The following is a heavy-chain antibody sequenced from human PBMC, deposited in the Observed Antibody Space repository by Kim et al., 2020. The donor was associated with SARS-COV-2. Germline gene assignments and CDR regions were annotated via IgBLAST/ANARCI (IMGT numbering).Heavy chain of an antibody. V-gene: IGHV3-30*18. CDR3: SKRSLGAYGMDV. D-gene: IGHD1-26*01. CDR1: GFTFSSYG. Sequence: GWSLRLSCAASGFTFSSYGMHWVRQAPGKGLEWVAVISYDGSNKYYADSVKGRFTISRDNSKNTLYLQMNSLRAEDTAVYYCSKRSLGAYGMDVWGQVTT. J-gene: IGHJ6*02. CDR2: ISYDGSNK.